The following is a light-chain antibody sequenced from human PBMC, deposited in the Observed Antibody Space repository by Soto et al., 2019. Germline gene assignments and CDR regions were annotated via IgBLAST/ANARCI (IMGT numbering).Light chain of an antibody. CDR1: SSDVGGSGL. CDR2: EVT. CDR3: NSYTRFSTYV. Sequence: QSVLTQPASVSGSPAQSITISCTGSSSDVGGSGLVSWYQFHPGKAPKLLIFEVTYRPSGVSSRFSGSKSGNTASLTISGLQAEDEADYYCNSYTRFSTYVFGTGTKLTVL. V-gene: IGLV2-14*02. J-gene: IGLJ1*01.